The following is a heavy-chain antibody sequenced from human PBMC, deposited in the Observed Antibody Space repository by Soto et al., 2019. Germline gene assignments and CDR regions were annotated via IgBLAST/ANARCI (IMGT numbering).Heavy chain of an antibody. CDR1: GFTFNDFE. Sequence: EVQLLESGGGLVQPGGSLRLSCGVSGFTFNDFEMNWVRQAPGKGLEWLAYIDGSGTTKKYADSVRGRFTISRDNPNNSLFLQMSSLSAAETAIYYCASGFGRFNYWGQGTMVSVSS. D-gene: IGHD3-10*01. CDR3: ASGFGRFNY. J-gene: IGHJ4*02. V-gene: IGHV3-48*03. CDR2: IDGSGTTK.